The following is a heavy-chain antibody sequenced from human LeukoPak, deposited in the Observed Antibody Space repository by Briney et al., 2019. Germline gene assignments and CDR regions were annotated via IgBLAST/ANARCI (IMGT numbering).Heavy chain of an antibody. CDR2: ISAYNGNT. J-gene: IGHJ4*02. CDR3: ASAVAGTGEFDY. V-gene: IGHV1-18*01. D-gene: IGHD6-19*01. Sequence: ASVTVSCKASGYTFTSYGISWVRQAPGQGLEWMGWISAYNGNTNYAQKLQGRVTMTTDTSTSTAYMELRSLRSDDTAVYYCASAVAGTGEFDYWGQGTLVTVSS. CDR1: GYTFTSYG.